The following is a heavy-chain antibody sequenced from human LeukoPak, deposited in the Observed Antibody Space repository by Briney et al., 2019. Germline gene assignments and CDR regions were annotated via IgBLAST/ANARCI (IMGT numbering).Heavy chain of an antibody. CDR1: GFPFSSYW. Sequence: GGSLRLSCAASGFPFSSYWMSWVRQAPGKRLEWVTTIKQDGSEKYYVDSVKGRFTISRDNAKNSLYLQMNSLRAEDTAVYYCAGTWAKYYFDSWGQGTLVTVSS. CDR3: AGTWAKYYFDS. CDR2: IKQDGSEK. V-gene: IGHV3-7*05. J-gene: IGHJ4*02.